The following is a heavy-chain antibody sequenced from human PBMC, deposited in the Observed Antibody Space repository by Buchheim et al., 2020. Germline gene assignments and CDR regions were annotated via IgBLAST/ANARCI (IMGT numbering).Heavy chain of an antibody. Sequence: QLQLQESGPELVKPSETLSLTCTVSGGSIISSNYYWGWIRQPPEKGLEWIGSIYHSGTTYHNPSLKSRVTISVDTSKNQFSLKLRSVTAADTAVYYCAREGEHCSGASCYYNWFDPWGQGTL. J-gene: IGHJ5*02. V-gene: IGHV4-39*02. CDR3: AREGEHCSGASCYYNWFDP. CDR1: GGSIISSNYY. CDR2: IYHSGTT. D-gene: IGHD2-15*01.